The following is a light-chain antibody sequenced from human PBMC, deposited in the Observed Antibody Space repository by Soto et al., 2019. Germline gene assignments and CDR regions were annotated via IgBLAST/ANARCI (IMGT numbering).Light chain of an antibody. Sequence: QSVLTQPASVSGSPGQSITMSCTGTSSDVGGYNYVSWCQQHPGKAPKLMIYEVSNRPSGVSNRFSGSKSGNTASLTISGLQAEDEADYYCSSYTSSNTLVFGGGTKLTVL. CDR3: SSYTSSNTLV. V-gene: IGLV2-14*01. CDR1: SSDVGGYNY. CDR2: EVS. J-gene: IGLJ3*02.